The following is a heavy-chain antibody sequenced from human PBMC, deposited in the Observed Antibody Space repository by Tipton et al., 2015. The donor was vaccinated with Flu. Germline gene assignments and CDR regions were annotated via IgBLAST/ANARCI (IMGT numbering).Heavy chain of an antibody. CDR1: GYTFTSYG. CDR2: ISPYNGNT. V-gene: IGHV1-18*01. J-gene: IGHJ6*03. CDR3: ARVGATGYYCIDV. Sequence: QLVQSGAEVKAPGASVKVSCKASGYTFTSYGFCWVRQAPGQGLEWMGWISPYNGNTNYAQKIQGRVTMTTDTSTSTAYMELRSLRSDDTAVYYCARVGATGYYCIDVWGKGTTVTVSS. D-gene: IGHD1-26*01.